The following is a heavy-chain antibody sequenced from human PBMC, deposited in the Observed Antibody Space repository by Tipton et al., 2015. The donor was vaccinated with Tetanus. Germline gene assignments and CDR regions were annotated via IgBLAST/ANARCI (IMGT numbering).Heavy chain of an antibody. CDR3: GVLVRGVLLTRVIEH. J-gene: IGHJ4*02. D-gene: IGHD3-10*01. CDR2: ISGLGRTT. V-gene: IGHV3-23*01. Sequence: GSLRLSCTASGFTFDKYAMNWVRQAPGKGLEWVSGISGLGRTTDYADSVKGRFTVSRDNSKNTVFLQMNSLRAEDTAVYYCGVLVRGVLLTRVIEHWGRGTLVAVPS. CDR1: GFTFDKYA.